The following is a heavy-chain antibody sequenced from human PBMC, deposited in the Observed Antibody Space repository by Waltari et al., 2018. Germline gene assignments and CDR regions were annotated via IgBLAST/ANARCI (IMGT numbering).Heavy chain of an antibody. V-gene: IGHV4-59*08. CDR1: GGSISSYY. D-gene: IGHD6-19*01. J-gene: IGHJ3*02. CDR3: ASLYSSGWYDAFDI. CDR2: IYYSGST. Sequence: QVQLQESGPGLVKPSEPLSLTCTVSGGSISSYYWSWIRQPPGKGLEWIGYIYYSGSTNYNPSLKSRVTISVDTSKNQFSLKLSSVTAADTAVYYCASLYSSGWYDAFDIWGQGTMVTVSS.